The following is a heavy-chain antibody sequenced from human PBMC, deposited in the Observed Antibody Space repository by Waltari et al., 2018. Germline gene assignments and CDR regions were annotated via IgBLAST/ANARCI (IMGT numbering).Heavy chain of an antibody. J-gene: IGHJ4*02. Sequence: QVQLVQSGAEVKKPGASVKVSCKASGYTFTSYGISWVRQAPGQGLEWMGWISAYNGNTNYAQKLQGIVTMTTDTSTSTAYMELRSLRSDDTAVYYCARFLSIRGSYFPADYWGQGTLVTVSS. CDR3: ARFLSIRGSYFPADY. CDR1: GYTFTSYG. D-gene: IGHD1-26*01. V-gene: IGHV1-18*01. CDR2: ISAYNGNT.